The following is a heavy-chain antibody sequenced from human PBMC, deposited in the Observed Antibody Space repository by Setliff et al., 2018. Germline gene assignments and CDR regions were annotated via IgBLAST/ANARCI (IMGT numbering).Heavy chain of an antibody. J-gene: IGHJ5*02. CDR2: SNHSGGT. CDR3: ARERTIFGILVISGWFDP. V-gene: IGHV4-34*01. Sequence: SETLSLTCTVYGGSFSNYYWSWIRQPPGKGLEWIGESNHSGGTSYNPSLKSRLTMSVDTSKNQFSLKLTSVTAADTAVYYCARERTIFGILVISGWFDPWGQGTVVTVSS. D-gene: IGHD3-3*01. CDR1: GGSFSNYY.